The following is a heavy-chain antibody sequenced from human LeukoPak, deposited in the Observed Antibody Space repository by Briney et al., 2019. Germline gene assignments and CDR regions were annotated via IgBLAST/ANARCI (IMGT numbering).Heavy chain of an antibody. Sequence: SETLSLTCAVYGGSFSGYYWSWIRQPPGKGLEWIGEINHSGRTNYNPSLKSRVTISVDTSKNQFSLKLSSVTAADTAVYYCARGQNYDFWSGYYRRYNWFDPWGQGTLVTVSS. CDR1: GGSFSGYY. D-gene: IGHD3-3*01. J-gene: IGHJ5*02. V-gene: IGHV4-34*01. CDR2: INHSGRT. CDR3: ARGQNYDFWSGYYRRYNWFDP.